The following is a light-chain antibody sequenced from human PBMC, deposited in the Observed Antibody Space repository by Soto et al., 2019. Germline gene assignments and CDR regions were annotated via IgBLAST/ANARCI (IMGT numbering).Light chain of an antibody. V-gene: IGKV3-11*01. J-gene: IGKJ2*01. Sequence: EIVLTQSPATLSLSPGERATLSCRASQSVHTFLAWYQHRPGQAPRLLIHGASNRATGIPARSSGSGFGTSVTLTITNLVPEHFACYYCQQRTNWCLVYTFGHGTKLEIK. CDR1: QSVHTF. CDR2: GAS. CDR3: QQRTNWCLVYT.